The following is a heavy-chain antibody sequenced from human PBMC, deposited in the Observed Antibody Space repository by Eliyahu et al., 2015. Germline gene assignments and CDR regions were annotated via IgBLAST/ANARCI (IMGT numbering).Heavy chain of an antibody. D-gene: IGHD3-22*01. CDR2: ISGTGGST. CDR1: GFSFSXYA. CDR3: AKDLNTYYYDSSGPKSAFDI. V-gene: IGHV3-23*01. J-gene: IGHJ3*02. Sequence: EVQLLESGGGLVQPGGSLRLSCAASGFSFSXYAXXGVRPAPGKGLEWVSGISGTGGSTHYADSVKGRFTISRDNSKNTLYLQMNSLRAEDTAVYYCAKDLNTYYYDSSGPKSAFDIWGQGTMVTVSS.